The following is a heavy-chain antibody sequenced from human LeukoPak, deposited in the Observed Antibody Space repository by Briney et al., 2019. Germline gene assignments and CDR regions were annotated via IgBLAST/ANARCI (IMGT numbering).Heavy chain of an antibody. Sequence: GASVKVSCKASGYTFTGYYMHWVRQAPGQGLEWMGWINPNSCGTNYAQKFQGRVTMTRDTSISTAYMELSRLRSDDTAVYYCARGLMAFPIRAYGMAVWGQGTTVTVSS. CDR1: GYTFTGYY. J-gene: IGHJ6*02. D-gene: IGHD2-8*01. CDR2: INPNSCGT. V-gene: IGHV1-2*02. CDR3: ARGLMAFPIRAYGMAV.